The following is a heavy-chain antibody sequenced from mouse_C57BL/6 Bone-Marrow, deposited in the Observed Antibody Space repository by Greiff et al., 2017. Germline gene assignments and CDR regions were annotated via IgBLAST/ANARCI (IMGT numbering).Heavy chain of an antibody. Sequence: EVQLQQSGAELVKPGASVKLSCTASGFNIKDYYMHWVKQRTEQGLEWIGRIDPEDGETTYAPKFQGKATITADTSSNTAYLQLSSLTSEDTAVYYCARRDGTYYFDYWGQGTTLTVSS. J-gene: IGHJ2*01. V-gene: IGHV14-2*01. D-gene: IGHD2-3*01. CDR3: ARRDGTYYFDY. CDR1: GFNIKDYY. CDR2: IDPEDGET.